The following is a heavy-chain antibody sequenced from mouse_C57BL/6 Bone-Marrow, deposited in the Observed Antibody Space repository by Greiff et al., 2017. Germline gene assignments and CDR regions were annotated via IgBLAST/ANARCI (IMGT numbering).Heavy chain of an antibody. CDR2: ISYDGSN. J-gene: IGHJ2*01. CDR1: GYSITSGYY. CDR3: ERGTGSSYEDFDY. V-gene: IGHV3-6*01. Sequence: EVKLQESGPGLVKPSQSLSLTCSVTGYSITSGYYWNWIRQFPGNKLEWMGYISYDGSNNYNPSLKNRISITRDTSKNQFFLKLNSVTTEDTATYYCERGTGSSYEDFDYWGQGTTLTVSS. D-gene: IGHD1-1*01.